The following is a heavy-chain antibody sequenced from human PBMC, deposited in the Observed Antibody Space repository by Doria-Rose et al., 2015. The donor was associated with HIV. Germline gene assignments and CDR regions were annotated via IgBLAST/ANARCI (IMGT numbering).Heavy chain of an antibody. J-gene: IGHJ4*02. CDR3: ARDWDDYGDWEY. CDR1: GFTFISYA. V-gene: IGHV3-30-3*01. CDR2: ISYDGTNK. D-gene: IGHD4-17*01. Sequence: QVPLVPSGGGVVQPGRSLRLSCAASGFTFISYAMHWVRQAPGKGLEWVAVISYDGTNKYYSDSVKGRFTISRDNSKFTLYLQMNNLRAEDTAVYYCARDWDDYGDWEYLGQGTRIIVSS.